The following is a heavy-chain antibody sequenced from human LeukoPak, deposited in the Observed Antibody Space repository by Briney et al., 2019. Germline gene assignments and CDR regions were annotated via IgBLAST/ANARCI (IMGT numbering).Heavy chain of an antibody. CDR1: GFTFSSYG. J-gene: IGHJ4*02. Sequence: PGGSLRLSCAASGFTFSSYGMSWVRQAPGKGLEWVSAISDSGTGTYYADSVKGRFTISRDNSKSTIYLQMNSLRAEDTAVYYCAKDRPASHGSGSFGDYWGQGTLVTVST. CDR2: ISDSGTGT. D-gene: IGHD3-10*01. V-gene: IGHV3-23*01. CDR3: AKDRPASHGSGSFGDY.